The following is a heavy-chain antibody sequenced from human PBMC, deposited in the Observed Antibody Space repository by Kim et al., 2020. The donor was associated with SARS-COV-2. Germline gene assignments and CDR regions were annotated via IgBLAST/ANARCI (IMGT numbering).Heavy chain of an antibody. V-gene: IGHV3-30-3*01. CDR1: GFTFSRYA. CDR2: ISYDGSNK. CDR3: SNWFDT. J-gene: IGHJ5*02. Sequence: GGSLRLSCAASGFTFSRYAMHWVRQAPGKGLEWVAVISYDGSNKYYADSVKGRFTISRDNSKNTLYLQMNSLRAEDTAVYYCSNWFDTWGQGTLVTVSS.